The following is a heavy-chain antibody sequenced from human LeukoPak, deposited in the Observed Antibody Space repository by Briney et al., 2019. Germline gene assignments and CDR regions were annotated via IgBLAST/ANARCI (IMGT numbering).Heavy chain of an antibody. CDR3: ARGDRPLYSNYDYYYYGMDV. V-gene: IGHV1-69*13. J-gene: IGHJ6*02. CDR1: GYTFTSYG. D-gene: IGHD4-11*01. Sequence: SVKVSCTASGYTFTSYGISWVRQAPGQGLEWMGGIIPIFGTANYAQKFQGRVTITADESTSTAYMELSSLRSEDTAVYYCARGDRPLYSNYDYYYYGMDVWGQGTTVTVSS. CDR2: IIPIFGTA.